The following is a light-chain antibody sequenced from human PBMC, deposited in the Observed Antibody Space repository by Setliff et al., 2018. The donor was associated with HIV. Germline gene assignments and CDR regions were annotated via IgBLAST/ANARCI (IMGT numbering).Light chain of an antibody. Sequence: VLTQPPSASGTPGQRVTISCSGSSSNIGSNAVNWYQQLPGTAPKLLIYTNTQRPSGVPDRVSGSKSGTSASLAISGLQSEDEADYYCAAWDDSLNGWVFGGGTKVTVL. CDR1: SSNIGSNA. CDR2: TNT. J-gene: IGLJ3*02. V-gene: IGLV1-44*01. CDR3: AAWDDSLNGWV.